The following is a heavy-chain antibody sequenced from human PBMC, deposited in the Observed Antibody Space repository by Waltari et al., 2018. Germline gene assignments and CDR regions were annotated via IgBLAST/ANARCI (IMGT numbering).Heavy chain of an antibody. CDR3: ATLSSGFGFDY. D-gene: IGHD3-10*01. CDR1: GYTLTELS. J-gene: IGHJ4*02. CDR2: VEPKDGET. V-gene: IGHV1-24*01. Sequence: QVQLVQSGAEVKKPGASVKVSCKVSGYTLTELSMHWVRQAPGKGLEGMGGVEPKDGETIYAKKFQGRVTMTEETSTDTAYMEMSSLRSEDTAVYYCATLSSGFGFDYWGQGTLVTVSS.